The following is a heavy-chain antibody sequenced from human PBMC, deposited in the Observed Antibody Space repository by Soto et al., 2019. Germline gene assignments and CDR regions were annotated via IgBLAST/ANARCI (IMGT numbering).Heavy chain of an antibody. D-gene: IGHD5-18*01. CDR1: GGSISSGNW. V-gene: IGHV4-4*02. J-gene: IGHJ4*02. CDR3: ASHRGNTYGPYDY. Sequence: TLSLTCAVSGGSISSGNWWSWVRHSPRKGLEWIGETSHSGNTNHNPSLKSRVTISIDKSKNQFSLKLTSVTAADTAVYYCASHRGNTYGPYDYWGQGTLVTVSS. CDR2: TSHSGNT.